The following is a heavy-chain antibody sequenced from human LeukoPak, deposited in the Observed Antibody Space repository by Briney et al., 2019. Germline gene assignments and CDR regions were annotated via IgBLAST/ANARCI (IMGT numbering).Heavy chain of an antibody. Sequence: GGSLRLSCAASGFTFSNAWMNWVRQAPGKGLEWVGHIRSKADGGTTDYAAPVKGRFTLSRDDSKTTLYLQMNSLQTEDTAVYYCATDFYDSTWGQGTLVTVSS. D-gene: IGHD3-22*01. CDR3: ATDFYDST. CDR1: GFTFSNAW. J-gene: IGHJ5*02. CDR2: IRSKADGGTT. V-gene: IGHV3-15*07.